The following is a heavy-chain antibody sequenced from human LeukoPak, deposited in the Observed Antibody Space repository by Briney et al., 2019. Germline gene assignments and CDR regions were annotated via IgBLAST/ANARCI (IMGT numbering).Heavy chain of an antibody. CDR1: GGSISSYY. V-gene: IGHV4-59*01. D-gene: IGHD3-22*01. CDR3: ARAGKTDSSGYYNDAFDI. CDR2: IYYSGST. J-gene: IGHJ3*02. Sequence: SETLSLTCTVSGGSISSYYWSWIRQPPGKGLEWIGYIYYSGSTNYNPSLKSRVTISVDTSKNQFSLKLSSVTAADTAVYDCARAGKTDSSGYYNDAFDIWGQGTMVTVSS.